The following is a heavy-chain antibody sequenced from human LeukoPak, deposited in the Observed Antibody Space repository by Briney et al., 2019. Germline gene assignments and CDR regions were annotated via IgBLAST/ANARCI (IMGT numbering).Heavy chain of an antibody. D-gene: IGHD6-6*01. CDR1: GGTLSSYA. V-gene: IGHV1-69*01. CDR2: IIPIFGTA. CDR3: ARDSGAARPPGGYYYYYMDV. J-gene: IGHJ6*03. Sequence: SVNVSCKASGGTLSSYAISWVRQAPGQGGEWMGRIIPIFGTANYAQKFQGRVTITADESTSTAYMELSRLRSEDTAVYYCARDSGAARPPGGYYYYYMDVWGKGTTVTVSS.